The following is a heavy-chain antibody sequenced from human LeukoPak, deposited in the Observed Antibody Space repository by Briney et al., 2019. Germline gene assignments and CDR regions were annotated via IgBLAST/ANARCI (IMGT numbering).Heavy chain of an antibody. J-gene: IGHJ3*02. Sequence: ASVKVSCKASGYTFTSYGISWVRQAPGQGLEWMGWISAYNGNTNYAQKLQGRVTMTTDTSTSTAYMELRSLTSDDTAVYYCARVLIVAVPAANAFDIWGQGTMVTVSS. CDR3: ARVLIVAVPAANAFDI. V-gene: IGHV1-18*01. D-gene: IGHD2-2*01. CDR1: GYTFTSYG. CDR2: ISAYNGNT.